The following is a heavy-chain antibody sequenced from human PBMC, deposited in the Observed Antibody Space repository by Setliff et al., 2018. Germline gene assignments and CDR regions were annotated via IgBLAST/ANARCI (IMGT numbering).Heavy chain of an antibody. Sequence: ASVKVSCKASGYTFTDYYMNWLRQAPGQGLEWMGWINPHTGGTTYTQKFQGRVTMSRDTSISTAYMELGSLRSEDTAVYYCSRDRGRVTMRTLDVGGKGTTVT. J-gene: IGHJ6*03. CDR3: SRDRGRVTMRTLDV. D-gene: IGHD3-22*01. V-gene: IGHV1-2*02. CDR1: GYTFTDYY. CDR2: INPHTGGT.